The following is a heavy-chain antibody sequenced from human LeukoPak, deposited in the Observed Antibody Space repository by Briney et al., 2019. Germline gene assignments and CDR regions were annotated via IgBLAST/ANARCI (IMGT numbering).Heavy chain of an antibody. J-gene: IGHJ4*02. CDR3: AKDALITMVRGVSVFDY. D-gene: IGHD3-10*01. V-gene: IGHV3-23*01. CDR2: ISGSGGST. CDR1: GFTFSSYA. Sequence: GGSLRLSCAASGFTFSSYAMSWVRQAPGKGLEWVSAISGSGGSTYCADSVKGRFTISRDNSKNTLYLQMNSLRAEDTAVYYCAKDALITMVRGVSVFDYWGQGTLVTVSS.